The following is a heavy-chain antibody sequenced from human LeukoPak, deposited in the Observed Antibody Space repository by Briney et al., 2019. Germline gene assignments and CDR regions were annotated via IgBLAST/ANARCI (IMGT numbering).Heavy chain of an antibody. D-gene: IGHD5-18*01. CDR1: GYIFTDYY. J-gene: IGHJ4*02. Sequence: ASVTVSCKASGYIFTDYYIHWVRQAPGQGLQRMGWINPLSGGTNYAQKFRGRVTMTRDTSIATIYMDPSSLMSDDTAVYYCARGHDNTGYNYFDYWGQGALVTVSS. CDR2: INPLSGGT. V-gene: IGHV1-2*02. CDR3: ARGHDNTGYNYFDY.